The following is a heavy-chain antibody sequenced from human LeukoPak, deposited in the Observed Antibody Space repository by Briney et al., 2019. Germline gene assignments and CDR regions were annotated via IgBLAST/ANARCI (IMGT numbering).Heavy chain of an antibody. J-gene: IGHJ4*02. CDR1: GYTFTNNY. D-gene: IGHD3-16*01. CDR3: ARDHGHWDFDY. CDR2: IYPSGGAT. V-gene: IGHV1-46*01. Sequence: ASVKVSCKPSGYTFTNNYIHWVRQAPGLGLEWMGVIYPSGGATTYAQEFQGRVTMTRDTSTSTVYMELSTLRSEDTAIYFCARDHGHWDFDYWGQGTLVSVSS.